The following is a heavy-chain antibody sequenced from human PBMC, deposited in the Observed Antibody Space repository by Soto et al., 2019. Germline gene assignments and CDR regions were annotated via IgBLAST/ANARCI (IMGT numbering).Heavy chain of an antibody. CDR3: ARGGRYSGGWYSRSSCDY. CDR1: GGSFSGYY. V-gene: IGHV4-34*01. J-gene: IGHJ4*02. D-gene: IGHD6-19*01. CDR2: INNSGST. Sequence: QVQLQQWGAGLLKPSETLSLTCAVYGGSFSGYYWSWIRQPPGKGLEWIGEINNSGSTNYNPSLKSRVTITVDTSKNQSSLKLSSVTAADTAVYYCARGGRYSGGWYSRSSCDYWSQRTLVTVSS.